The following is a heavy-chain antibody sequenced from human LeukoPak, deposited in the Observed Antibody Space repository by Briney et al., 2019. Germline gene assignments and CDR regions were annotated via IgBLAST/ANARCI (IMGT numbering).Heavy chain of an antibody. Sequence: SETLSLTCTVSGGSISSYHWSWIRQPPGKGLEWIGYISYSGSTNYNPPLKSRVTISVDKSKSQFSLRLSSVTAGDTAVYYCARDRDYYYGMDVWGQGTTVTVSS. V-gene: IGHV4-59*01. CDR1: GGSISSYH. CDR2: ISYSGST. D-gene: IGHD3-10*01. J-gene: IGHJ6*02. CDR3: ARDRDYYYGMDV.